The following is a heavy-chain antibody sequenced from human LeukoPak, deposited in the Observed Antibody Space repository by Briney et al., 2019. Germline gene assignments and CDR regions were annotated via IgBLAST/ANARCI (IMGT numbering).Heavy chain of an antibody. Sequence: SETLSLTCTVSGGSISSSSYYWGWIRQPPGKGLEWIGSIYYSGSTYYNPSLKSRVTISVDTSKNQFSLKLSSVTAADTAVYYCAIRAYDSSGYLIDCWGQGTLVTVSS. D-gene: IGHD3-22*01. V-gene: IGHV4-39*01. CDR3: AIRAYDSSGYLIDC. CDR1: GGSISSSSYY. J-gene: IGHJ4*02. CDR2: IYYSGST.